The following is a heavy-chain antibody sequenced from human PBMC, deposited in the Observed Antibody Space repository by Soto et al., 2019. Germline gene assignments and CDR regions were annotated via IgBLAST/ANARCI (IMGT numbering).Heavy chain of an antibody. CDR1: GFTFSSYA. Sequence: GGSLRLSCAASGFTFSSYAMNWVRQAPGKGLEWVSAISGSGTGTYYADSVKGRFTISRDNSKNTLYVQMNSLSAEDTAVYYCAKGCSGYSFDCWGQGTLVTVSS. CDR3: AKGCSGYSFDC. CDR2: ISGSGTGT. V-gene: IGHV3-23*01. D-gene: IGHD2-15*01. J-gene: IGHJ4*02.